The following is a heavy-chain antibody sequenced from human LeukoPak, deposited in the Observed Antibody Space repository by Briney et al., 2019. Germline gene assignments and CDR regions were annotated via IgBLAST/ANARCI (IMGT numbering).Heavy chain of an antibody. CDR1: GGSISSSSYY. V-gene: IGHV4-39*01. CDR2: IYYSGSS. Sequence: SETLSLTCSVSGGSISSSSYYWGWIRQPPGKGLEWIVSIYYSGSSYHNPSLKCRVTISVDTSKNQFSLKLSSVTAADTAVYYCARQGCVSTSCSPAGGMDVWGQGTTVTVSS. D-gene: IGHD2-2*01. CDR3: ARQGCVSTSCSPAGGMDV. J-gene: IGHJ6*02.